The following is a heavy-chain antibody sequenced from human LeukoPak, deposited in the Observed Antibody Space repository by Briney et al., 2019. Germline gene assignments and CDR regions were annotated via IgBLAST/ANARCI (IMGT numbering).Heavy chain of an antibody. V-gene: IGHV3-9*01. D-gene: IGHD1-26*01. J-gene: IGHJ3*02. Sequence: SLRLSCAASGFTFDDYAKHWVRQAPGKGLEWVSGISWNSGSIGYADSVKGRFTISRDNAKNSLYLRMNSLRAEDTALYYCAKDSGSYGGAFDIWGQGTMATVSS. CDR3: AKDSGSYGGAFDI. CDR1: GFTFDDYA. CDR2: ISWNSGSI.